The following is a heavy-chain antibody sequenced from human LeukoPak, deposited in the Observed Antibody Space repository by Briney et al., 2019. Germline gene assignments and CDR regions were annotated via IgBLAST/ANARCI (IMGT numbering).Heavy chain of an antibody. CDR3: ARHVDRNWYFDH. D-gene: IGHD1-1*01. CDR1: GGSISSSYYY. V-gene: IGHV4-39*01. CDR2: IYYSGST. Sequence: SETLSLTCTVSGGSISSSYYYWGWIRQPPGKGLEWIGTIYYSGSTHYNPSLKSRVTISVDTSKNQFSLKLSSVTAPDTAVYYCARHVDRNWYFDHWGQGTLVTVSS. J-gene: IGHJ4*02.